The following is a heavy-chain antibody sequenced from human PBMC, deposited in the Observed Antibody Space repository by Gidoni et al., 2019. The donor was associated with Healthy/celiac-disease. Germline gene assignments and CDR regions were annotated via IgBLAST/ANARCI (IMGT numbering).Heavy chain of an antibody. J-gene: IGHJ4*02. CDR1: GGSFSGYY. CDR3: ARDVATIKNY. CDR2: INHSGST. V-gene: IGHV4-34*01. D-gene: IGHD5-12*01. Sequence: QVQLQQWGAGLLKPSETLSLTCAVYGGSFSGYYWSWIRQPPGKGLEWIGEINHSGSTNYNPSLKSRVTISVDTSKNQFSLKLSSVTAADTAVYYCARDVATIKNYWGQGTLATVSS.